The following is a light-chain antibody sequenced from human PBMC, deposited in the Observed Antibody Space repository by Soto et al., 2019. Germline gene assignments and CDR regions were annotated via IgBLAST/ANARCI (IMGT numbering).Light chain of an antibody. CDR1: QSINTY. CDR2: DAS. CDR3: QQRFTWPS. J-gene: IGKJ3*01. V-gene: IGKV3-11*01. Sequence: ETVLTQSPATLSLSPGERATLSCRASQSINTYLAWYQQKPGQAPRLLIYDASNRATGIPARFSGSGSGTVFTLTIGSLEPEDFAVYYCQQRFTWPSFGPGTKVDVK.